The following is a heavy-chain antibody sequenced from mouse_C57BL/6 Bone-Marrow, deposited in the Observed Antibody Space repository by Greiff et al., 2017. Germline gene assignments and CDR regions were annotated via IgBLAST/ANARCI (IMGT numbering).Heavy chain of an antibody. J-gene: IGHJ2*01. CDR3: ARGRGLREDYFDY. CDR1: GYSITSCYF. V-gene: IGHV3-6*01. D-gene: IGHD2-4*01. CDR2: ISYDGSN. Sequence: VQLQQSGPGLVKPSQSLSLTCSVTGYSITSCYFWNWLRQFPGNQLEWVGYISYDGSNNYNPSLKNRISITRDTTKNQFFLKWNSVTTEDSATYYCARGRGLREDYFDYWGQGTTLTVSS.